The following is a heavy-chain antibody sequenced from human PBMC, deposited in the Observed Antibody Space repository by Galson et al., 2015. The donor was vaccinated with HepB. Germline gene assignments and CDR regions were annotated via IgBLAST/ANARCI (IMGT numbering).Heavy chain of an antibody. V-gene: IGHV3-30*04. J-gene: IGHJ4*02. Sequence: SLRLSCAASGFTFNSYAMHWVRQAPGKGLQWVAVITYDGTNKFYARSVKGRFTISRDNSGNTLFLLMNSLRPEDTALYYCVKGGGYSAIRGRGGFDSWGQGALVTVSS. CDR2: ITYDGTNK. D-gene: IGHD5-12*01. CDR1: GFTFNSYA. CDR3: VKGGGYSAIRGRGGFDS.